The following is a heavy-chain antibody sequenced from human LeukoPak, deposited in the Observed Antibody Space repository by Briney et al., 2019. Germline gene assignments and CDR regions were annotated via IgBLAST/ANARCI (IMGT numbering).Heavy chain of an antibody. Sequence: GGSLRLSCAASGFTFSDYYMSWIRQAPGKGLEWVSYISSSGSTIYYADSVKGRFTISRDNAKNSLYLQMNSLRPEDTAVYFCAKDFDSGGSYDGAHSWGQGALVTVSS. CDR1: GFTFSDYY. CDR2: ISSSGSTI. J-gene: IGHJ4*02. V-gene: IGHV3-11*01. D-gene: IGHD3-22*01. CDR3: AKDFDSGGSYDGAHS.